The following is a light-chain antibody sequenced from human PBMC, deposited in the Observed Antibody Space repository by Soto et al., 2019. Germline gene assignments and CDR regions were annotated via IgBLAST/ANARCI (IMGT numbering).Light chain of an antibody. Sequence: EIVLTQSPGTLSLSPGERATLSCRASQSVSSSFLAWYQQKPGQAPRLLIYGASSRATGIPDRFSGSGSGTDFTLTISRLEPEDFAVYYCQQCGSSSRTFGPGTKVDIK. J-gene: IGKJ1*01. V-gene: IGKV3-20*01. CDR3: QQCGSSSRT. CDR2: GAS. CDR1: QSVSSSF.